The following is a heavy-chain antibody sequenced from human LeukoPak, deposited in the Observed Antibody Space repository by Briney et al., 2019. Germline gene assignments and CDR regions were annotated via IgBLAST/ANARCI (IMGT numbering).Heavy chain of an antibody. CDR3: AREGGYSNYPSYNWFDP. J-gene: IGHJ5*02. CDR2: INPSGGST. Sequence: AASVKVSCRASGYTFTGYYMHWVRQAPGQGLEWMGIINPSGGSTSYAQKFQGRVTMTRDTSTSTVHMELSSLRSEDTAVYYCAREGGYSNYPSYNWFDPWGQGTLVTVSS. CDR1: GYTFTGYY. V-gene: IGHV1-46*01. D-gene: IGHD4-11*01.